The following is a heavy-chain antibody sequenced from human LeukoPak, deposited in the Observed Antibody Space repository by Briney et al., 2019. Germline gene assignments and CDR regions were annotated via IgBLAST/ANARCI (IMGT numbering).Heavy chain of an antibody. Sequence: SVKVSCKASGGTFSSYAISSVRQAPGQGLEWMGRIIPILGIANYAQKFQGRVTITADKSTSTAYMELSSLRSEDTAVYYCASEANSGYYSGTWFDPWGQGTLVTVSS. D-gene: IGHD3-22*01. CDR2: IIPILGIA. CDR3: ASEANSGYYSGTWFDP. J-gene: IGHJ5*02. V-gene: IGHV1-69*04. CDR1: GGTFSSYA.